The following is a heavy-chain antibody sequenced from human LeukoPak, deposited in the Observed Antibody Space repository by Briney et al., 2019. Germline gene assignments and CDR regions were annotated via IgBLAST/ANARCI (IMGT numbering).Heavy chain of an antibody. Sequence: SETLSLTCTVSGGSISSYYWSWIRQPPGKGLEWIGYIYYSGSTNYNPFLKSRVTISVDTSKNQFSLKLSSVTAADTAVYYCARGGRTYYDIPFDYWGQGTLVTVSS. D-gene: IGHD3-9*01. V-gene: IGHV4-59*01. CDR1: GGSISSYY. J-gene: IGHJ4*02. CDR3: ARGGRTYYDIPFDY. CDR2: IYYSGST.